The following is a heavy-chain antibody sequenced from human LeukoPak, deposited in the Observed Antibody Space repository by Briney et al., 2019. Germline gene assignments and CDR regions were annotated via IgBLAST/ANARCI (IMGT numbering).Heavy chain of an antibody. CDR1: GDSISSGDYY. CDR2: ISSSGST. CDR3: ASGIAAAADFDY. Sequence: PSETLSLTCTVSGDSISSGDYYWSWIRQPAGKGLEWIGRISSSGSTNYNPSLKSRVTISVDTSKNQFSLKLSFVTAADTAVYYCASGIAAAADFDYWGQGTLVTVSS. V-gene: IGHV4-61*02. D-gene: IGHD6-13*01. J-gene: IGHJ4*02.